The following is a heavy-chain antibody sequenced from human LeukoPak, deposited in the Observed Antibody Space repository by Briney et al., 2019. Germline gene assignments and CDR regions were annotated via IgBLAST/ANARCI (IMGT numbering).Heavy chain of an antibody. V-gene: IGHV4-39*07. CDR1: GGSTSSSSYY. CDR2: IYYSGST. D-gene: IGHD3-10*01. Sequence: SETLSLTCTVSGGSTSSSSYYWGWIRQPPGKGLGWIGSIYYSGSTYYNPSLKSRVTISVDTSKNQFSLKLSSVTAADTAVYYCARGGGSGSYYNVFAFDIWGQGTMVTVSS. J-gene: IGHJ3*02. CDR3: ARGGGSGSYYNVFAFDI.